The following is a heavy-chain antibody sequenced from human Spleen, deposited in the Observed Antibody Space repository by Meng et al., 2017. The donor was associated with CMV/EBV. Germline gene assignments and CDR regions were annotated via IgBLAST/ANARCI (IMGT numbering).Heavy chain of an antibody. CDR1: GDAVTGDG. Sequence: SCKASGDAVTGDGVNWVRQAPGQGLEWMAWISAYHGHTNYAHKFQGRVTVTADTSTSTAYMELRSLRTDDTAVYYCAGGSGWPFFDYWGQGTLVTVSS. CDR3: AGGSGWPFFDY. J-gene: IGHJ4*02. D-gene: IGHD6-25*01. V-gene: IGHV1-18*01. CDR2: ISAYHGHT.